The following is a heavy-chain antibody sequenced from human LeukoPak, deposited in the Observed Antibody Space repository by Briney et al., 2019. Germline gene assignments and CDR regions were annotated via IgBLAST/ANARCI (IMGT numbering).Heavy chain of an antibody. CDR1: GYSFTSYW. V-gene: IGHV5-10-1*01. J-gene: IGHJ4*02. Sequence: GESLKISCKGSGYSFTSYWIGWVRQMPGKGLEWMGRIDPSDSYTNYSPSFQGHVTISADKSISTAYLQWSSLKASDTAMYYCAGTGWELPDYWGQGTLVTVSS. D-gene: IGHD1-26*01. CDR2: IDPSDSYT. CDR3: AGTGWELPDY.